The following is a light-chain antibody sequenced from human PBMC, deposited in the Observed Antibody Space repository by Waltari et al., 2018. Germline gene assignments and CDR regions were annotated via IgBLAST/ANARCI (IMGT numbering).Light chain of an antibody. CDR1: QDISNW. CDR3: QHANTFPRT. Sequence: DIQMTQSPSFVSASVGDTVTISCRASQDISNWLARFQQKPGKAPKLLLFGATTLQSGVPSRFSGTGSGTDFTLTISSLQPEDFATYYCQHANTFPRTFGGGTRVEIK. J-gene: IGKJ4*01. CDR2: GAT. V-gene: IGKV1-12*01.